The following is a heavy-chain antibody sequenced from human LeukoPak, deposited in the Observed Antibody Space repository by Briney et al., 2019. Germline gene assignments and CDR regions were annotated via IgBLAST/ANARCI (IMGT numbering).Heavy chain of an antibody. CDR3: AGEVWVKYDFWSGYSDY. J-gene: IGHJ4*02. V-gene: IGHV3-33*01. CDR2: IWYDGSNK. CDR1: GFTFSSYG. Sequence: GGSLRLSCAASGFTFSSYGMHWVRQAPGKGLEWVAVIWYDGSNKYYADSVKGRFTISRDNSKNTLYLQMNSLRAEDTAVYYCAGEVWVKYDFWSGYSDYWGQGTPVTVSS. D-gene: IGHD3-3*01.